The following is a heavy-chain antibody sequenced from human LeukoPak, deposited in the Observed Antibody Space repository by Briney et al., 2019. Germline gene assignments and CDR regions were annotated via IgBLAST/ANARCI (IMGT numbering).Heavy chain of an antibody. J-gene: IGHJ4*02. CDR2: ISAYNGNT. D-gene: IGHD3-22*01. Sequence: GASVKVSCKASGYTFTSYGISWARQAPGQGLEWMGWISAYNGNTNYAQKLQGRVTMTTDTSTSTAYMELRSLRSDDTAVYYCARGGYYDSSGYYNYWGQGTLVTVSS. CDR1: GYTFTSYG. CDR3: ARGGYYDSSGYYNY. V-gene: IGHV1-18*01.